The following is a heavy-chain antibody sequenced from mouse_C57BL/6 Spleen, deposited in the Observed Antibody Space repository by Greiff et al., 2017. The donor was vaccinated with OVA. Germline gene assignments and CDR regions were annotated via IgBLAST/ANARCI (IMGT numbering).Heavy chain of an antibody. Sequence: EVNVVESGGGLVKPGGSLKLSCAASGFTFSSYAMSWVRQTPEKRLEWVATISDGGSYTYYPDNVKGRFTISRDNAKNNLYLQMSHLKSEDTAMYYCASGLLFDYWGQGTTLTVSS. CDR1: GFTFSSYA. V-gene: IGHV5-4*03. J-gene: IGHJ2*01. D-gene: IGHD2-10*01. CDR3: ASGLLFDY. CDR2: ISDGGSYT.